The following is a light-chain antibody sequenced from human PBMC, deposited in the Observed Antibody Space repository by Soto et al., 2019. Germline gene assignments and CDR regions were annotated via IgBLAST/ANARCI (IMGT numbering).Light chain of an antibody. CDR3: CSYAGTYTYV. CDR1: SSDVGGYNY. V-gene: IGLV2-11*01. CDR2: DVS. Sequence: QSALTQPRSVSGSPGQSVTISCTGTSSDVGGYNYVSWYQQHPGKAPKLIIYDVSKRPSGVPDRFSASNSGNTASLTISGLQAEDEADYYCCSYAGTYTYVFGIGTKVTVL. J-gene: IGLJ1*01.